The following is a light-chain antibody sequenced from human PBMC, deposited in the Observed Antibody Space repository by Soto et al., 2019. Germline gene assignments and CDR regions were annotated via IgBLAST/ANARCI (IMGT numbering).Light chain of an antibody. V-gene: IGKV4-1*01. Sequence: DIVMTQSPDSLPVSLGERATINCRSSQRVLYSSNNKNYLAWYQQKPGQPPKLLIYWASTRESGVPDRFSGSGSGTDFTLTISSLQAEDVAVYYCQQYYSTPQTFGQGTKVEIK. CDR1: QRVLYSSNNKNY. CDR3: QQYYSTPQT. J-gene: IGKJ1*01. CDR2: WAS.